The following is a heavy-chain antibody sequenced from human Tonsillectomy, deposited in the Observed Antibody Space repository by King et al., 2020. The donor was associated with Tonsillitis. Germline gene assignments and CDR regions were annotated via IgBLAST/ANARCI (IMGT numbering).Heavy chain of an antibody. J-gene: IGHJ4*02. Sequence: VQLVESGGGLVQPGGSLRLSCAASGFTFSNYAMSWVRQAPGKGLEWVSVISGRGGRRYYADSVKGRFTISRDNSKNTLYLQMNSLRAEDTAVYYCAKDGEVVTMAFDYWGQGTLVTVSS. CDR3: AKDGEVVTMAFDY. D-gene: IGHD4-23*01. CDR1: GFTFSNYA. V-gene: IGHV3-23*04. CDR2: ISGRGGRR.